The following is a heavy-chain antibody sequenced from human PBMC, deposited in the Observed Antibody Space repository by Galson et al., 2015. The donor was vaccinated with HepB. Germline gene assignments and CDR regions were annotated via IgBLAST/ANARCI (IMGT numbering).Heavy chain of an antibody. J-gene: IGHJ4*02. Sequence: SLRLSCAASGFTFSSYGMHWVRQAPGKGLEWVSSISSSSSYIYYADSVKGRFTISRDNAKNSLYLQMNSLRAEDTAVYYCARDRCSGGSCYPYYFDYWGQGTLVTVSS. CDR1: GFTFSSYG. D-gene: IGHD2-15*01. CDR3: ARDRCSGGSCYPYYFDY. CDR2: ISSSSSYI. V-gene: IGHV3-21*01.